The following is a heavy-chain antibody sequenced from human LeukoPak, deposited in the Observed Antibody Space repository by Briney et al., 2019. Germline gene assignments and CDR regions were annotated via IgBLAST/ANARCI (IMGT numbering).Heavy chain of an antibody. J-gene: IGHJ5*02. Sequence: ASVRVSCKASGYTFTNYFIHWVRQAPGQGLEWMGIINPSDGRTIYAEDFQGRITRDTSTSTVFLDLRSLTYEDSAVYYCAREDGISSDLWMSGPPASWGQGSLVAVSS. D-gene: IGHD3-3*01. CDR3: AREDGISSDLWMSGPPAS. CDR1: GYTFTNYF. V-gene: IGHV1-46*01. CDR2: INPSDGRT.